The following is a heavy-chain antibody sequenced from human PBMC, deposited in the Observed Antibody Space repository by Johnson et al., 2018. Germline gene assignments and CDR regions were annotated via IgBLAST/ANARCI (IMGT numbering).Heavy chain of an antibody. CDR1: GGTFSSYA. J-gene: IGHJ6*03. V-gene: IGHV1-69*01. CDR3: AKGTGADYYYHMDV. D-gene: IGHD1/OR15-1a*01. CDR2: IIPIFVTT. Sequence: QVQLVQSGAEVKKPGSSVKVSCKASGGTFSSYAISWVRQAPGQGLEWMGGIIPIFVTTNYAQKFQGRVTIPADESTSTAYMELSSLRSEDTALYYCAKGTGADYYYHMDVWGKGTTVTVSS.